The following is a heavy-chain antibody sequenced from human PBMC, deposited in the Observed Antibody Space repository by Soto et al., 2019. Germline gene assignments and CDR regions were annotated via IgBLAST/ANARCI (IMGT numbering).Heavy chain of an antibody. Sequence: QVQLVESGGGLVRPGGSLTLSCGVSGFTFKDYYMTWIRQAPGKGLAWVSYMSGSFDTIYYAASVKGRFTISRDNARNSLYLQMTRLRVEDTAVYYCARDYTYFTNCMCYFDYWGQGTMVAVSS. CDR1: GFTFKDYY. CDR2: MSGSFDTI. J-gene: IGHJ4*02. D-gene: IGHD2-8*01. CDR3: ARDYTYFTNCMCYFDY. V-gene: IGHV3-11*01.